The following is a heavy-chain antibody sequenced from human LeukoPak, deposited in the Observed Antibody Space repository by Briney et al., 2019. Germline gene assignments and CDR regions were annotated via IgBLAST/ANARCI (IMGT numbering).Heavy chain of an antibody. D-gene: IGHD1-7*01. CDR1: GFTFNNYA. V-gene: IGHV3-23*01. Sequence: PGGSLRLSCAAHGFTFNNYAMSWVRQAPGKGLEWVSNLNTNGATTNYADSVKGRFTISRDNSKNTLYLQMNSLRAEDTAVYYCAREREETGTTTWGVDYWGQGTLVTVSS. CDR2: LNTNGATT. CDR3: AREREETGTTTWGVDY. J-gene: IGHJ4*02.